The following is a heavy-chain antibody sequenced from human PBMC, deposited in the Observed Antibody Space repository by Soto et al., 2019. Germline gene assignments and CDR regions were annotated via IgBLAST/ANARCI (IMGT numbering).Heavy chain of an antibody. CDR1: GYTFTSYV. Sequence: QVQLVQSGAEVKKPGAAVKVSCKASGYTFTSYVISWVRQAPGQGLEWMGWINTYNGNTNYAQNLQGRVTMTTDPSTSTAYMELRSLTSDDTAVYYCARTQYYGSGSLNWFDPWGQGTLVTVSS. J-gene: IGHJ5*02. D-gene: IGHD3-10*01. V-gene: IGHV1-18*04. CDR2: INTYNGNT. CDR3: ARTQYYGSGSLNWFDP.